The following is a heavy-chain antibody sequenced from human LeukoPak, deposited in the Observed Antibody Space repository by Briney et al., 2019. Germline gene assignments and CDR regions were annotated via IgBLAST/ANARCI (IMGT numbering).Heavy chain of an antibody. CDR1: GFTFSSYA. Sequence: GGSLRLSCAASGFTFSSYAMHWVRQAPGKGLEWVAVISYDGSNKYYADSVKGRFTISRDNSKNTLYLQMNSLRAEDTAVYYCDARPDYWGQGTLVTASS. V-gene: IGHV3-30-3*01. CDR3: DARPDY. J-gene: IGHJ4*02. CDR2: ISYDGSNK.